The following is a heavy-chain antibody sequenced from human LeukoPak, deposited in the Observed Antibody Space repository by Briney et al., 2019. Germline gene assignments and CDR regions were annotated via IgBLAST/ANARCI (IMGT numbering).Heavy chain of an antibody. V-gene: IGHV4-4*07. J-gene: IGHJ3*02. D-gene: IGHD3-22*01. CDR3: ARVLDYYDSSGYYYLMDAFDI. Sequence: SGPLSLPCTVSGGSISSYYWSWIRPPAGKGREWIGRIYTSGSTNYNPSLKSRVTMSVDTSKTQFSLKLSSVTAADTAVYYCARVLDYYDSSGYYYLMDAFDIWGQGTMVTVSS. CDR1: GGSISSYY. CDR2: IYTSGST.